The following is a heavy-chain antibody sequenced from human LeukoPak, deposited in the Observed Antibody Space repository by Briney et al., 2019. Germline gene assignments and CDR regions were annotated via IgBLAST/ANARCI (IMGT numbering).Heavy chain of an antibody. J-gene: IGHJ6*02. CDR2: ISGSGGST. V-gene: IGHV3-23*01. Sequence: PGGSLRLSCAASGFTFSSYAMSWVRQAPGKGLEWVSAISGSGGSTYYADSVKGRFTISRDNSKNTLYLQMNSLRAEDTAVYYCARDSSVVPAAIAYYYYYYGMDVWGQGTTVTVSS. CDR1: GFTFSSYA. D-gene: IGHD2-2*01. CDR3: ARDSSVVPAAIAYYYYYYGMDV.